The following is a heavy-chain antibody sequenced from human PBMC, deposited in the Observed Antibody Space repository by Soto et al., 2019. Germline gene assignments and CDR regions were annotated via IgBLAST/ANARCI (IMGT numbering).Heavy chain of an antibody. Sequence: ASVKVSCKASGYTFTDYDINWVRPAPGQGLEWMGWMNPNSGNTAYAQKFQGRLTLTRHACIGTAYMELSSLASEDTAVYFCARGFSSYSDFWGPGTLVTVSS. J-gene: IGHJ4*02. CDR2: MNPNSGNT. D-gene: IGHD6-13*01. CDR1: GYTFTDYD. CDR3: ARGFSSYSDF. V-gene: IGHV1-8*01.